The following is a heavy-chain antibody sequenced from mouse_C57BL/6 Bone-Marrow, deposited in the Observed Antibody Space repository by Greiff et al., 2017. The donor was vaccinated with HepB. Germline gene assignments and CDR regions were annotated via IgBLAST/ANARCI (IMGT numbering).Heavy chain of an antibody. CDR2: INYDGSST. Sequence: DVQLQESEGGLVQPGSSMKLSCTASGFTFSDYYMAWVRQVPEKGLEWVANINYDGSSTYYLDSLKSRFIISRDNAKNILYLQMSSLKSEDTATYYCARDRGYWYFDVWGTGTTVTVSS. D-gene: IGHD3-1*01. CDR1: GFTFSDYY. V-gene: IGHV5-16*01. J-gene: IGHJ1*03. CDR3: ARDRGYWYFDV.